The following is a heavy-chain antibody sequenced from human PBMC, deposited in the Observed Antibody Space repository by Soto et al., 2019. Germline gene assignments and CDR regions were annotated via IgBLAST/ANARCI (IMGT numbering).Heavy chain of an antibody. CDR1: GYTFTSYG. CDR2: ISAYNGNT. Sequence: ASVKVSCKASGYTFTSYGISWVRQAPGQGLEWMGWISAYNGNTNYAQKLQGRVTMTTDTSTSTAYMELRSLRSDDTAVYYCARADCTNGVCYPDLVSSHAFDIWGQGTMVTVSS. D-gene: IGHD2-8*01. V-gene: IGHV1-18*01. CDR3: ARADCTNGVCYPDLVSSHAFDI. J-gene: IGHJ3*02.